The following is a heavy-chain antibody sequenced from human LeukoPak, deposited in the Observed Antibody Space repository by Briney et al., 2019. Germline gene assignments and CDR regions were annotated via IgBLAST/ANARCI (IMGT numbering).Heavy chain of an antibody. CDR1: GYSFSDYY. CDR2: INANTGGT. J-gene: IGHJ4*02. Sequence: ASVKVSCKASGYSFSDYYVYWVRQAAGQGLEWMGVINANTGGTYYAQKFQGRVTMTRDTSISTAYMELSRLTSDDTAEYYCAGGLAVAENWGQGTLVTVSS. V-gene: IGHV1-2*02. D-gene: IGHD6-19*01. CDR3: AGGLAVAEN.